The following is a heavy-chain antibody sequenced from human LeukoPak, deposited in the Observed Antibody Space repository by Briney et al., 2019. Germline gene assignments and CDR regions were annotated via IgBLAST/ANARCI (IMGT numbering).Heavy chain of an antibody. J-gene: IGHJ4*02. D-gene: IGHD5-24*01. CDR1: GFTFSSYA. V-gene: IGHV3-23*01. Sequence: GGSLRLSCAASGFTFSSYAMSWVRQAPGKGLEWVSAISGSGGSTYYADSVKGRFTISRDNTKNTLYLQMNSLRAEDTTVYYCAKRDGYNLGLVDYWGQGTLVTVSS. CDR3: AKRDGYNLGLVDY. CDR2: ISGSGGST.